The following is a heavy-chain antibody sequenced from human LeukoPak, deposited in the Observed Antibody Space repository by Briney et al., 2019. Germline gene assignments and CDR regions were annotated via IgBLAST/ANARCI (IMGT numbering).Heavy chain of an antibody. Sequence: VSLRLSCAASGVTFSSYGMSWVRQAPVKGREWVSAISGSGGITYYADSVKGRFTISRDNSKNTLYLQMNSLRAEAKPVYYCEKDLLRFGELPYYYFDYWGQGTLVPVFS. CDR3: EKDLLRFGELPYYYFDY. J-gene: IGHJ4*02. CDR1: GVTFSSYG. CDR2: ISGSGGIT. V-gene: IGHV3-23*01. D-gene: IGHD3-10*01.